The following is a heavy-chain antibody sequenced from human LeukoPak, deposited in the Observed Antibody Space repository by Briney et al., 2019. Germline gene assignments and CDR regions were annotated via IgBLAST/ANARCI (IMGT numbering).Heavy chain of an antibody. CDR2: IYYSGST. D-gene: IGHD2-2*01. V-gene: IGHV4-59*08. Sequence: SETLSLTCTASGGSISSYYWSWIRQPPGKGLEWIGYIYYSGSTNYNPSLKSRVTISVDTSKNQFSLKLSSVTAADTAVYYCARHGDAQGWFDPWGPGTLVTVSS. CDR3: ARHGDAQGWFDP. J-gene: IGHJ5*02. CDR1: GGSISSYY.